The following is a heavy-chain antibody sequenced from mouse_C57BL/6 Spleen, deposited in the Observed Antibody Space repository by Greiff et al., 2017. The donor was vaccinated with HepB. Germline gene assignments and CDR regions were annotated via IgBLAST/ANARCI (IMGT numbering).Heavy chain of an antibody. CDR1: GYTFTSYW. Sequence: QVQLQQPGAELVRPGSSVKLSCKASGYTFTSYWMHWVKQRPIQGLEWIGNIDPSDSETHYNQKFKDKATLTVDKSSSTAYMQLSSLTSEDSAVYYCARHYYGSVDYWGQGTTLTVSS. V-gene: IGHV1-52*01. CDR2: IDPSDSET. J-gene: IGHJ2*01. D-gene: IGHD1-1*01. CDR3: ARHYYGSVDY.